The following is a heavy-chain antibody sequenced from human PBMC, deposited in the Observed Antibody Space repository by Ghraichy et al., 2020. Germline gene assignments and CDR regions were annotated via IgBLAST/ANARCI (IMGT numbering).Heavy chain of an antibody. CDR1: GGSISSYH. Sequence: SETLSLTCTISGGSISSYHWSWIRQPPGKGLEWIGHIYYSGSTNYNPSIKSRVIISVDTFRDQFSLKLSSVTAADTALYFCARARNYDFWSGLDSFDIWGQGTMVTVSS. CDR2: IYYSGST. V-gene: IGHV4-59*01. D-gene: IGHD3-3*01. J-gene: IGHJ3*02. CDR3: ARARNYDFWSGLDSFDI.